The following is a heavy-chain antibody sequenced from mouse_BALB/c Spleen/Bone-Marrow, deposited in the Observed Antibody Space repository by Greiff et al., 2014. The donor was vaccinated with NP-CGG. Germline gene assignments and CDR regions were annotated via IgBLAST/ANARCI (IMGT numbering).Heavy chain of an antibody. J-gene: IGHJ4*01. CDR3: ARWYRDPHFAMDY. CDR2: IYPGDGDT. V-gene: IGHV1-80*01. D-gene: IGHD2-14*01. Sequence: QVQLQQSGAELVRLGSSVKISCKASGYAFSSYWMNWVKQRPGQGLEWIGQIYPGDGDTNYNGNFKDKATLTVDRSSSTAFMQLSSLTSEDSAVYFCARWYRDPHFAMDYWGPGTSVTVSS. CDR1: GYAFSSYW.